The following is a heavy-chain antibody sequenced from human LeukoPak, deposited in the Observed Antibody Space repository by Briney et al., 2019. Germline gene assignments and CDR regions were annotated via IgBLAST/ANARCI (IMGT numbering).Heavy chain of an antibody. J-gene: IGHJ5*02. V-gene: IGHV3-21*01. CDR2: ISSSSSYI. CDR1: GFTFSSYS. Sequence: GGSLRLSCAASGFTFSSYSMNWVRQAPGKGLEWVSSISSSSSYIYYADSVKGRFTISRDNAKNSLYLQMNSLRAEDTAVYYCARDPSYCGGDCYSRRGGWFDPWGQGTLVTVSS. CDR3: ARDPSYCGGDCYSRRGGWFDP. D-gene: IGHD2-21*02.